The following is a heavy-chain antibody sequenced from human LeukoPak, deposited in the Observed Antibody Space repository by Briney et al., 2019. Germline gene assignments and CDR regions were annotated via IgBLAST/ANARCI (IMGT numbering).Heavy chain of an antibody. Sequence: PSQTLSLTCTVSGGSISSGDYYWSWIRQPPGKGLEWIGYIYYSGSTYYNPSLKSRVTISVDTSKNQFSLKLSSVTAADTAVYYCARDVWFGGYCAFVIWGQGTMVTVSS. CDR3: ARDVWFGGYCAFVI. J-gene: IGHJ3*02. V-gene: IGHV4-30-4*01. D-gene: IGHD3-10*01. CDR1: GGSISSGDYY. CDR2: IYYSGST.